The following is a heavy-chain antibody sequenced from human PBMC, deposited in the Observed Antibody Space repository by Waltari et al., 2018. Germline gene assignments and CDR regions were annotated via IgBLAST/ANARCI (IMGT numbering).Heavy chain of an antibody. CDR2: ISHSGST. Sequence: QVQLQESGPGLVKPSETLSLTCAVSGYSISSGYYWGWIRQPPGKGLEGIGSISHSGSTYYNPSRKSRVTISVDTSKTQFSLKLSYVTAADTAVYYGASDTVTTPPYYFDYWGQGTLVTVSS. CDR1: GYSISSGYY. J-gene: IGHJ4*02. V-gene: IGHV4-38-2*01. D-gene: IGHD4-17*01. CDR3: ASDTVTTPPYYFDY.